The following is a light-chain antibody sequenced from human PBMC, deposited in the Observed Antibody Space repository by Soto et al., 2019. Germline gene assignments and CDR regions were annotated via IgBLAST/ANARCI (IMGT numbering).Light chain of an antibody. CDR1: QTISSW. V-gene: IGKV1-5*01. CDR2: DAS. J-gene: IGKJ1*01. Sequence: DIQMTQSPSTLSASVGDIVTITCRASQTISSWLSWYQQKPGKAPKLLIYDASSLESGVPSRFSGCGSGTEFTLAISSLQPDDFATYYCQQYNSYLTFGQGTKVEIK. CDR3: QQYNSYLT.